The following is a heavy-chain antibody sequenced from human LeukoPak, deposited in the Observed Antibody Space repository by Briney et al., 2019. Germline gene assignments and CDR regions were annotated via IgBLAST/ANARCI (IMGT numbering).Heavy chain of an antibody. V-gene: IGHV4-61*02. Sequence: PSEPLSLTCTVSAGSISSGAYYWSWIRQPAGKGLEWIGRVHTGGRANYSPSLWSRVTISLDTSQNQFSLRLTSVTAADTAIYYCARSLPYCSSSSCYSYGMDVWGQGTTVTVSS. CDR1: AGSISSGAYY. CDR2: VHTGGRA. CDR3: ARSLPYCSSSSCYSYGMDV. D-gene: IGHD2-2*01. J-gene: IGHJ6*02.